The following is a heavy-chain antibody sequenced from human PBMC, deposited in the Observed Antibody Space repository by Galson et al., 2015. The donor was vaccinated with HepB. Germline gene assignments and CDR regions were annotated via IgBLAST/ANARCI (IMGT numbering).Heavy chain of an antibody. CDR3: ARERVSPITGMTATVWCGMDV. Sequence: SLRLSCAASGFTLEDYAMHWVRQPPGKGLEWVSGISWNSGSIAYADSAKGRFTISRDNANNSLYLEMNSLRGEDTALYYWARERVSPITGMTATVWCGMDVWGQGTTVTVSS. CDR1: GFTLEDYA. J-gene: IGHJ6*02. V-gene: IGHV3-9*01. D-gene: IGHD1-20*01. CDR2: ISWNSGSI.